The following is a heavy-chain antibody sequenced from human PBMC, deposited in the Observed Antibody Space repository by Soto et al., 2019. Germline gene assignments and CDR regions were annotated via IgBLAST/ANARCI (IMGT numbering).Heavy chain of an antibody. D-gene: IGHD3-22*01. V-gene: IGHV1-69*13. CDR2: IIPIFGTA. CDR1: GGTYSSYA. J-gene: IGHJ5*02. Sequence: SVKVSCKASGGTYSSYAISWVRQAPGQGLEWMGGIIPIFGTANYAQKFQGRVTITADESTSTAYMELSSLRSEDTAVYYCATSGRYYYDSSGFNWFDPWGLGTLVTVSS. CDR3: ATSGRYYYDSSGFNWFDP.